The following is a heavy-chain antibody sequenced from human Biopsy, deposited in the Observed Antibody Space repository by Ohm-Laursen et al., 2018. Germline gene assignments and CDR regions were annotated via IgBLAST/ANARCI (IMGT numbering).Heavy chain of an antibody. CDR2: LHDRGVT. CDR1: GITVNDHY. V-gene: IGHV3-53*01. Sequence: SLRLSCAASGITVNDHYMSWDRQAPGKGLEWVSSLHDRGVTYYADSVKGRFTISGDNSKNTLYLQMNGLRAEDTAVYFCQGGHLPPGQFYGVNAWGQGTTVTVSS. J-gene: IGHJ6*02. CDR3: QGGHLPPGQFYGVNA. D-gene: IGHD3-16*01.